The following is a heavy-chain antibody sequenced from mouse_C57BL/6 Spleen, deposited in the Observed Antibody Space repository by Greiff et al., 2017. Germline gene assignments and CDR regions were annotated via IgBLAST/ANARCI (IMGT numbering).Heavy chain of an antibody. CDR2: IDPSDSYT. Sequence: QVQLQQPGAELVMPGASVKLSCKASGYTFTSYWMHWVKQRPGQGLEWIGEIDPSDSYTNYNQKFKGKSTLTVDKSSSTAYMQLSSLTSEDSAVYYCARGGLGHFDYWGQGTTRTVSS. CDR3: ARGGLGHFDY. V-gene: IGHV1-69*01. CDR1: GYTFTSYW. J-gene: IGHJ2*01. D-gene: IGHD4-1*01.